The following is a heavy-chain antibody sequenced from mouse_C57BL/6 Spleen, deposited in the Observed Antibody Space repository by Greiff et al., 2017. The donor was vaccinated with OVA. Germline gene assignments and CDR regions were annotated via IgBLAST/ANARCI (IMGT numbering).Heavy chain of an antibody. CDR3: ARDCYGYDRGAY. D-gene: IGHD2-2*01. CDR2: ISDGGSYT. CDR1: GFTFSSYA. V-gene: IGHV5-4*01. J-gene: IGHJ3*01. Sequence: DVQLVESGGGLVKPGGSLKLSCAASGFTFSSYAMSWVRQTPEKRLEWVATISDGGSYTYYPDNVKGRFTISRDNAKNNLYLQMSHLKSEDTAMYYCARDCYGYDRGAYWGQGTLVTVSA.